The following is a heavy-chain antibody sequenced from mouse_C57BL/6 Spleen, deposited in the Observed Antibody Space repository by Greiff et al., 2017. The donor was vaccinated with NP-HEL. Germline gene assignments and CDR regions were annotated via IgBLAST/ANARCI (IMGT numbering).Heavy chain of an antibody. CDR2: ISDGGSYT. Sequence: EVQGVESGGGLVKPGGSLKLSCAASGFTFSSYAMSWVRQTPEKRLEWVATISDGGSYTYYPDNVKGRFTISRDNAKNNLYLQMSHLKSEDTAMYYCARAEDYDGFAYWGQGTLVTVSA. CDR1: GFTFSSYA. V-gene: IGHV5-4*01. J-gene: IGHJ3*01. CDR3: ARAEDYDGFAY. D-gene: IGHD2-4*01.